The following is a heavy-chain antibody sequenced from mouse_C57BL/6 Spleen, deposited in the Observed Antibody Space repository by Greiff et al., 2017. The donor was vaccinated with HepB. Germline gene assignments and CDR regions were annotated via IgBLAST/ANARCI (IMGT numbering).Heavy chain of an antibody. J-gene: IGHJ4*01. V-gene: IGHV14-4*01. CDR2: IDPENGDT. CDR1: GFNIKDDY. D-gene: IGHD1-1*01. Sequence: EVKLMESGAELVRPGASVKLSCTASGFNIKDDYMHWVKQRPEQGLEWIGWIDPENGDTEYASKFQGKATITADTSSNTAYLQLSSLTSEDTAVYYCTTGTTVVARAMDYWGQGTSVTVSS. CDR3: TTGTTVVARAMDY.